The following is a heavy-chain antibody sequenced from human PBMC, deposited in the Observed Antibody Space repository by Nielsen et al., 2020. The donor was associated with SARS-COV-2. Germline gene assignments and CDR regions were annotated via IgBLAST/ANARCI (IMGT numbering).Heavy chain of an antibody. D-gene: IGHD5-12*01. CDR2: IYYSGST. CDR3: AARKRIVATIEDY. Sequence: SETLSLTCTVSGGSISSYYWSWIRQPPGKGLEWIGYIYYSGSTNYNPSLKSRVTISVDTSKNQFSLKLSSVTAADTAVYYCAARKRIVATIEDYWGQGTLVTVSS. J-gene: IGHJ4*02. V-gene: IGHV4-59*01. CDR1: GGSISSYY.